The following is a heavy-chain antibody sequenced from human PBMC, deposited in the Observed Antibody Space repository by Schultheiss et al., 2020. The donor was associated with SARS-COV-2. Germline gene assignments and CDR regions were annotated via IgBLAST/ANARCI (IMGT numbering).Heavy chain of an antibody. V-gene: IGHV4-34*01. Sequence: SQTLSLTCAVYGGSFSGYYWSWIRQPPGKGLEWIGYIDYSGRIFYNPSLKSRLTISVDTSKNQFSLKLTSVIAADTAVYYCARAMGVGRRFDSWGQGTPVTVS. CDR2: IDYSGRI. CDR1: GGSFSGYY. CDR3: ARAMGVGRRFDS. D-gene: IGHD1-26*01. J-gene: IGHJ4*02.